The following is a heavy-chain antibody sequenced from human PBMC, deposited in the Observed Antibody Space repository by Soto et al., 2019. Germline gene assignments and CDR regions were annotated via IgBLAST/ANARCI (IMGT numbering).Heavy chain of an antibody. CDR1: GGSVSRGDYY. V-gene: IGHV4-61*08. Sequence: SETLSLTCTVSGGSVSRGDYYWSWIRQPPGKGLEWIGYIYYSGNTNYNPSLKSRVIISVDTSKNLFSLKLTSVTAADTAVYSCARIPVDTSMIHWLDPWGQGTLVTVSS. J-gene: IGHJ5*02. CDR3: ARIPVDTSMIHWLDP. D-gene: IGHD5-18*01. CDR2: IYYSGNT.